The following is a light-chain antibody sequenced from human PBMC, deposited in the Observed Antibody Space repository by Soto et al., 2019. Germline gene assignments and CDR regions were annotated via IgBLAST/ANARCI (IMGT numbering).Light chain of an antibody. CDR1: QSITDW. Sequence: DIQMTQSPSTLSACVGDRVTITCRASQSITDWLAWYQQKPGKAPKFLIYKASNLESGVPSRFSGSGSGTAFTLTISSVRPDDFATYYCQYYDNYSWTFGQGTKVEIK. CDR3: QYYDNYSWT. CDR2: KAS. V-gene: IGKV1-5*03. J-gene: IGKJ1*01.